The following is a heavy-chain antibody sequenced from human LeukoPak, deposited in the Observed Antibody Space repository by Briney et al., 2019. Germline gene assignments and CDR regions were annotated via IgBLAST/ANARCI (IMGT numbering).Heavy chain of an antibody. CDR3: ARDVDSRGYDS. CDR1: GFTLRNHG. D-gene: IGHD3-22*01. CDR2: LSSDGSIK. Sequence: PGRSLRLSCAASGFTLRNHGMHWVRQAPGKGLEWVTVLSSDGSIKNYADSVKGRFTISRDNSQSTLYLQMDSLRPEDTAMYYCARDVDSRGYDSWGQGTLVTVSS. J-gene: IGHJ4*02. V-gene: IGHV3-30*03.